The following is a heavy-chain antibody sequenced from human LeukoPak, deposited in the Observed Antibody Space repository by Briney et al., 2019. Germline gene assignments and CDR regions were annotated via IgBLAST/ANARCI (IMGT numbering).Heavy chain of an antibody. D-gene: IGHD6-19*01. CDR3: ARVRSGLGMDV. J-gene: IGHJ6*02. V-gene: IGHV3-48*03. Sequence: PGGSLRLSCAVSGFTFSSYEMNWVRQAPGKGLEWVSYISSSGTTIYYADSVKGRFTISRDNAENSLYLQMNTLRVEDTAVYYCARVRSGLGMDVWGQGTTVTVSS. CDR2: ISSSGTTI. CDR1: GFTFSSYE.